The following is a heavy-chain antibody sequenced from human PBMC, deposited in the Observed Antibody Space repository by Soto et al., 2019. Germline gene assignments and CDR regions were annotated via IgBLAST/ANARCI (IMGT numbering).Heavy chain of an antibody. CDR3: AKDLERAVARQYAV. J-gene: IGHJ3*01. Sequence: EVQLLASGGGLVQPWGSLRLSCAASGFTFSSYALTWVRQAPGKGLEWVSAISAAGGNSYYADSVNGRFTVSRDNSKNTLYLQLSSLRAEDTAVYYCAKDLERAVARQYAVWGQGAMVTVSS. V-gene: IGHV3-23*01. CDR1: GFTFSSYA. CDR2: ISAAGGNS. D-gene: IGHD6-19*01.